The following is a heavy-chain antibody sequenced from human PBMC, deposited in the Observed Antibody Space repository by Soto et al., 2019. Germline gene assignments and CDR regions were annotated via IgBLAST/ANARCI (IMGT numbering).Heavy chain of an antibody. V-gene: IGHV3-30*18. J-gene: IGHJ4*02. CDR3: ANLLSSGWHYFDY. Sequence: GGSLRLSCAASGFTFSSYGMHWVRQAPGKGLEWVAVISYDGSNKYYADSVKGRFTISRDNSKNTLYLQMNSLRAEDTAVYYCANLLSSGWHYFDYWGQGTLVTVSS. CDR2: ISYDGSNK. CDR1: GFTFSSYG. D-gene: IGHD6-19*01.